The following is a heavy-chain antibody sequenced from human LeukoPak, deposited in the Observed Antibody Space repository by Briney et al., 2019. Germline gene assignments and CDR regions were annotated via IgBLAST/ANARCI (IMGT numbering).Heavy chain of an antibody. J-gene: IGHJ4*02. CDR2: ISHSGTT. Sequence: SETLSLTCAVSGGSISSSNWWSWVRQAPGKGLEWIGEISHSGTTNYNPSLKSRVTIPVDKSKSQFSLKLSSVTAADTAVYYCGRNFDYWGQGTLVTVSS. V-gene: IGHV4-4*02. CDR3: GRNFDY. CDR1: GGSISSSNW.